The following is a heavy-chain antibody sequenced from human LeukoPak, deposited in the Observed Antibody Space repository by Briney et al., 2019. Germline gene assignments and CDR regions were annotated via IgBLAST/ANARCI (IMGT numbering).Heavy chain of an antibody. CDR3: ARDRGDYYDSSDASYYFDY. V-gene: IGHV3-48*01. D-gene: IGHD3-22*01. CDR2: ISSSSSTI. Sequence: GGSLRLSCAASGFTFSTYSMNWVRQAPGKGLEWVSYISSSSSTIYYADSVKGRFTISRDNSKNTLYLQMNSLRAEDTAVYYCARDRGDYYDSSDASYYFDYWGQGTLVTVSS. J-gene: IGHJ4*02. CDR1: GFTFSTYS.